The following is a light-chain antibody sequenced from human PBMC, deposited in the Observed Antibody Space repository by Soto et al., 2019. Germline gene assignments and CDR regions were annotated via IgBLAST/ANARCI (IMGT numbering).Light chain of an antibody. Sequence: DIQLTQSPPTLSASVGDRVTITCRARQSIRYYLAWYQQMPGKAPKLLIYGASSLQNVVPSRFSGSGSGTEFTLTISSLQPDDCETYFCQQRNSYSQTFGQGTKVEIK. CDR1: QSIRYY. CDR3: QQRNSYSQT. V-gene: IGKV1-5*01. CDR2: GAS. J-gene: IGKJ1*01.